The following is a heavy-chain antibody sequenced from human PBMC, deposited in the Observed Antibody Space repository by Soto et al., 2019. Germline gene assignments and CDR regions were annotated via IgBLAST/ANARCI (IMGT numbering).Heavy chain of an antibody. Sequence: SETLSLTCAVYGGSFSGYYWSWIRQPPGKGLEWIGEINHSGSTNYNPSLKSRVTISVDTSKNQFSLKLSSVTAADTAVYYCAGYCTNGVCYSGHERFDPWGQGTLVTVSS. J-gene: IGHJ5*02. V-gene: IGHV4-34*01. CDR1: GGSFSGYY. D-gene: IGHD2-8*01. CDR3: AGYCTNGVCYSGHERFDP. CDR2: INHSGST.